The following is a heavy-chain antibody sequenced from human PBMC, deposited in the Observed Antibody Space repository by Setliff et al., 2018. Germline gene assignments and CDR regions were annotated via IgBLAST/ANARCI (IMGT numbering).Heavy chain of an antibody. Sequence: GGPLRLSCAASGVTVSAYDMSWVRQAPGKGLEWVAFIRYDGSKEYCADSVKGRFTISRDNSKNTLYLQMNSLRAEDTAVYYCAKDQAYGSGSQFDYWGQGTLVTVSS. CDR2: IRYDGSKE. J-gene: IGHJ4*02. D-gene: IGHD3-10*01. CDR3: AKDQAYGSGSQFDY. CDR1: GVTVSAYD. V-gene: IGHV3-30*02.